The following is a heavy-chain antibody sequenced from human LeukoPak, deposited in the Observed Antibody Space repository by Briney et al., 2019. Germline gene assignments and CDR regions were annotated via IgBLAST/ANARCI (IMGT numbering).Heavy chain of an antibody. CDR3: AKREVLRYFGEDPPRISYGMDV. J-gene: IGHJ6*02. CDR1: GFTFSSHA. D-gene: IGHD3-9*01. V-gene: IGHV3-30-3*02. CDR2: ISYDGSRK. Sequence: GGSLRLSCAASGFTFSSHAMHWVRQAPGKGLEWVAVISYDGSRKYYADSVKGRFTISRDNSKNTLYLQMNSLRAEDTAVYYCAKREVLRYFGEDPPRISYGMDVWGQGTTVTVSS.